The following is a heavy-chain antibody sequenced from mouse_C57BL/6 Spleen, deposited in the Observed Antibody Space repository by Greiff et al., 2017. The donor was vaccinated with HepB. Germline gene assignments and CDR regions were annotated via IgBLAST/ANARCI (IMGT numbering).Heavy chain of an antibody. V-gene: IGHV5-6*01. J-gene: IGHJ2*01. CDR2: ISSGGSYT. CDR1: GFTFSSYG. CDR3: ARGDTVVARVDY. Sequence: EVQLVESGGDLVKPGGSPKLSCAASGFTFSSYGMSWVRQTPDKRLEWVATISSGGSYTYYPDSVKGRFTISRDNAKNTLYMQMSSLKSEDTAMYYCARGDTVVARVDYWGQGTTLTVSS. D-gene: IGHD1-1*01.